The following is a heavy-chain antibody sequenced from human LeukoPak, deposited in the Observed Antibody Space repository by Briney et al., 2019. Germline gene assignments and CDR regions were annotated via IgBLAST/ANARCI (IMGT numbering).Heavy chain of an antibody. Sequence: PSETLSLTCTVSGGSINSSGYYWGWIRQPPGKGLEWIGSIYSGGSTNSNPSLRSRVTISIDTSKNQFSLKLSSVTAADTAVYYCARGRERYDSGSYRVFDIWGQGTMVTVSS. D-gene: IGHD3-10*01. J-gene: IGHJ3*02. CDR3: ARGRERYDSGSYRVFDI. CDR2: IYSGGST. V-gene: IGHV4-39*07. CDR1: GGSINSSGYY.